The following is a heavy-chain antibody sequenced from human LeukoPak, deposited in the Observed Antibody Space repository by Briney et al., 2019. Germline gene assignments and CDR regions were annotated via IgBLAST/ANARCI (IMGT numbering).Heavy chain of an antibody. CDR2: IYYSGSI. Sequence: SETLSLTCTVSDASITDTSYYWGWIRQPPGKGLEWIGSIYYSGSIYYNPSLKSRVIISLDTSKSQFFLKLSSVTAADTAVYYCARDKDSSSSFGYWGQGTLVTVSS. D-gene: IGHD6-6*01. CDR3: ARDKDSSSSFGY. J-gene: IGHJ4*02. V-gene: IGHV4-39*07. CDR1: DASITDTSYY.